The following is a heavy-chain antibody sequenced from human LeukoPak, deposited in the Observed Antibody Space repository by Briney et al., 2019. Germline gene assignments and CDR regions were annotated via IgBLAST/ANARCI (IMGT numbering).Heavy chain of an antibody. V-gene: IGHV4-4*07. Sequence: SETLSLTCTVSGGSMSSYYWSWIRQPAGKGLEWIGRIYASGSTNYNPSLKSRVTMSVDTSKNQFSLKLSSVTAADTAVYYCARGPPQEAFDIWGQGTMVTVSS. J-gene: IGHJ3*02. CDR1: GGSMSSYY. CDR3: ARGPPQEAFDI. CDR2: IYASGST.